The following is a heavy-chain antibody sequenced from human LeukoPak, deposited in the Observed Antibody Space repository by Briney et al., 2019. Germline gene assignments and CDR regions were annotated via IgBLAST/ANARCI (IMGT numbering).Heavy chain of an antibody. CDR1: GYTFTGFC. Sequence: ASVKVSCKASGYTFTGFCIHWVRQAPGQGLEWMGWLNPNSGGTNYAQNFQGRVTMTRDTSISTVYMELSSLTSEDTAVYYCARDPWAPKSDAFDIWGQGTMVTVSS. CDR3: ARDPWAPKSDAFDI. V-gene: IGHV1-2*02. J-gene: IGHJ3*02. CDR2: LNPNSGGT.